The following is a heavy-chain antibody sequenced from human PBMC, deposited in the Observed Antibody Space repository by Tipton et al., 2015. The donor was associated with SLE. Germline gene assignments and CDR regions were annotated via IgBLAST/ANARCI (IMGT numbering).Heavy chain of an antibody. CDR1: GFTYSGYA. V-gene: IGHV3-30*02. J-gene: IGHJ4*02. D-gene: IGHD3-16*01. Sequence: SLRHSCAASGFTYSGYAMHWVRQAPGKGLEWVAFIRADGSNKDYADSVKGRFTISRDNSKNTLYLQMNRLRVEDTAVYYCAGGTGAYFDHWGQGTLVTASS. CDR3: AGGTGAYFDH. CDR2: IRADGSNK.